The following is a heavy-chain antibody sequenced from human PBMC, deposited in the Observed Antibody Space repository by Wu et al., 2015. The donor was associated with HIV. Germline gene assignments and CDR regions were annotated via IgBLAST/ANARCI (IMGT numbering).Heavy chain of an antibody. J-gene: IGHJ6*03. Sequence: QVQLVQSGAEVKRPRASVTVSCKSSQSTFNDYYIHWVRQAPGRGLEWMGWINPKNGDTDSAHTFVGRLTMTRDTSIATAYLELSWLTYDDTAIIFCARGPSSSKWELNPYFYHYYMDVWGTGTPVTVSS. V-gene: IGHV1-2*02. CDR3: ARGPSSSKWELNPYFYHYYMDV. CDR1: QSTFNDYY. D-gene: IGHD4-23*01. CDR2: INPKNGDT.